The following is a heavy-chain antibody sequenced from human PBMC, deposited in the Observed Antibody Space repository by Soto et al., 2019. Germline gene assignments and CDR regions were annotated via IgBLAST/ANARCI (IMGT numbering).Heavy chain of an antibody. J-gene: IGHJ3*02. D-gene: IGHD1-26*01. V-gene: IGHV4-59*01. CDR2: IDYSGST. CDR3: ARARRSSGRIDTSDI. CDR1: GGSIGTYY. Sequence: SETLSLTCTVSGGSIGTYYWSWIRQPPGKRLEWIGYIDYSGSTNCNPSLKSRVTISVDTSKNQFSLKLSSVTAADTAVYYCARARRSSGRIDTSDIGGQGTMGTV.